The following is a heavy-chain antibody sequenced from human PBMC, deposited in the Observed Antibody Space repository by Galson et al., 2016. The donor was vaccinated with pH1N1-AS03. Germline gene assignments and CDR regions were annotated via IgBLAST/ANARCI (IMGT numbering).Heavy chain of an antibody. CDR2: ISFDGNNR. CDR3: AKAAEFASTTYDFEY. CDR1: GFIFTSYT. V-gene: IGHV3-30*18. J-gene: IGHJ4*02. D-gene: IGHD5/OR15-5a*01. Sequence: SLRLSCAASGFIFTSYTMHWVHQAPGKGLEWVAVISFDGNNRYYMDSVKGRFSISRDDSKNTLYLQVNSLRAEDTAVYYCAKAAEFASTTYDFEYWGQGTLVTVTS.